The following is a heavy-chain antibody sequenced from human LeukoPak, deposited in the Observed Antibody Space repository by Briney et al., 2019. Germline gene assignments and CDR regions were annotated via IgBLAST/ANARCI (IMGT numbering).Heavy chain of an antibody. J-gene: IGHJ6*02. CDR3: AKDLVLRYFDWLFGGMDV. CDR1: GFTFSSYA. Sequence: PGGSLRLSCAASGFTFSSYAMSWVRQAPGKGLEWVSAISGSGGSTYYADSVKGRFTISRDNSKNTLYLQMNSLRAEDTAVYYCAKDLVLRYFDWLFGGMDVWGQGTTVTVSS. D-gene: IGHD3-9*01. CDR2: ISGSGGST. V-gene: IGHV3-23*01.